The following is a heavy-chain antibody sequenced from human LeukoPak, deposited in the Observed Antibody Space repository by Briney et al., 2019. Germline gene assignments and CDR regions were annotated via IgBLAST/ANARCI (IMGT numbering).Heavy chain of an antibody. CDR1: GFTFSNYW. CDR2: INKDGSEK. V-gene: IGHV3-7*01. CDR3: ARDKVTY. Sequence: GGSLRLSCAASGFTFSNYWMSWVRQAPGKGLEWVAHINKDGSEKYYMDSVEGRFTISRDNAKNSLYLQMNSLRVEDTAVYYCARDKVTYWGQGTLVTVSS. J-gene: IGHJ4*02.